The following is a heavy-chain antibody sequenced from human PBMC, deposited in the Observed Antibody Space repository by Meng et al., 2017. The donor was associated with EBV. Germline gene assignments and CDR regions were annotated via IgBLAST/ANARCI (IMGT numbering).Heavy chain of an antibody. CDR1: GGPFRYYA. CDR2: FLPRLGAP. CDR3: ASESGRGYTPDY. Sequence: QVALVQSGSEGTKPCWSVKVSCKTSGGPFRYYAISWVRQAPGQGLEWLGGFLPRLGAPNYAQKFHGRVKITADESTSTHYMDLSSLRSEDTAIYYCASESGRGYTPDYWGQGTLVTVSS. V-gene: IGHV1-69*01. D-gene: IGHD3-10*01. J-gene: IGHJ4*02.